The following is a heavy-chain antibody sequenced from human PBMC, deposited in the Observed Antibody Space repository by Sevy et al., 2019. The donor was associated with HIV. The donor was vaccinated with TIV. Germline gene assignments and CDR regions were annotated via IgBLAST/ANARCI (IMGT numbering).Heavy chain of an antibody. CDR1: GGTFSSYA. CDR3: ARGLSYSKDYYYYYGMDV. Sequence: ASVKVSCKASGGTFSSYAISWVRQAPGQGLEWMGGIIPIFGTANYAQKFQGRVTITADESTSTAYMELSSLRSEDTAVYYCARGLSYSKDYYYYYGMDVWGQGTTVTVSS. J-gene: IGHJ6*02. V-gene: IGHV1-69*13. CDR2: IIPIFGTA. D-gene: IGHD4-4*01.